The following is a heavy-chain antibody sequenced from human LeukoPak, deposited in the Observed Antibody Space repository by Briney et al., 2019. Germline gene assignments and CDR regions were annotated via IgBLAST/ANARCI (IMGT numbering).Heavy chain of an antibody. J-gene: IGHJ4*02. D-gene: IGHD3-10*01. CDR1: GYTFSVYY. Sequence: GPVKVSCKASGYTFSVYYMHWVRRAPGQGLEWMGWINPNSGDTNYAQSFQGRVTMTRDMSINTAYMELVRLRSDDTALYYCARDFAGDALDSWGQGTLVTVSS. V-gene: IGHV1-2*02. CDR2: INPNSGDT. CDR3: ARDFAGDALDS.